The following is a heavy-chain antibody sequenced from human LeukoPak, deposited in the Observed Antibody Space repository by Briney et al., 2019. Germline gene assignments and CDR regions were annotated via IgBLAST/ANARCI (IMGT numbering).Heavy chain of an antibody. D-gene: IGHD6-13*01. CDR1: GGSISSYY. CDR3: ARQIASAGTAGFDF. Sequence: SETLSLTCTVSGGSISSYYWGWIRQPAGKGLEWIGRIYSTGSTNYNPYLKSRVTMSVDTSKNQFSLRLRSVTAADTAVYYCARQIASAGTAGFDFWGQGALVTVSS. J-gene: IGHJ4*02. V-gene: IGHV4-4*07. CDR2: IYSTGST.